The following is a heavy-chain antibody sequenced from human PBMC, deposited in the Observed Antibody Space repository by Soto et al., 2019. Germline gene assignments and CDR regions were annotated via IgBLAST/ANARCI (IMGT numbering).Heavy chain of an antibody. Sequence: PGESLKISCAASGFTFSNAWMSWVRQAPGKGLEWVGRIKSKTDGGTTDYAAPVKGRFTISRDDSKNTLYLQMNSLKTEDTAVYYCTTDYPRSLPGYWGQGTLVTVSS. V-gene: IGHV3-15*01. CDR1: GFTFSNAW. J-gene: IGHJ4*02. CDR3: TTDYPRSLPGY. CDR2: IKSKTDGGTT.